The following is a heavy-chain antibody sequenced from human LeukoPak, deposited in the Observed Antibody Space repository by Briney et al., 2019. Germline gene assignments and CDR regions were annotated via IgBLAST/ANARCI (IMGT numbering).Heavy chain of an antibody. Sequence: GSLRLSCAASGFTLSSYRMNWVRRAPGKGLEWVSIISTSRNYIYYADSVKGRFTISRDNANNSLYLQMIGLRAEDTAVYYCARDYGGNSGFFDYWGQGTLVTVSS. CDR3: ARDYGGNSGFFDY. CDR1: GFTLSSYR. D-gene: IGHD4-23*01. V-gene: IGHV3-21*01. J-gene: IGHJ4*02. CDR2: ISTSRNYI.